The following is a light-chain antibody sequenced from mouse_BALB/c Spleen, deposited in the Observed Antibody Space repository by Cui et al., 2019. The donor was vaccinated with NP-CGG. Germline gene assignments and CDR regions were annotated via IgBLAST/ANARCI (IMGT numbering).Light chain of an antibody. CDR2: GTN. CDR1: TGSVIISNY. J-gene: IGLJ1*01. V-gene: IGLV1*01. CDR3: ALWYSNHWV. Sequence: QAVVLQECAFATSPGETVTLTCCSSTGSVIISNYANWVQEKPDHLFTGLIGGTNNRAPGVPARFSGSLIGDKAALTITGAQTEDEAIYFCALWYSNHWVFGGGTKLTVL.